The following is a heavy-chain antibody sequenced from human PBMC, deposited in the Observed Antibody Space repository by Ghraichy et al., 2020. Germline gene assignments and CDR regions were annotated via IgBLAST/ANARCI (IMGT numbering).Heavy chain of an antibody. CDR1: GGSISSYY. Sequence: SETLSLTCTVSGGSISSYYWSWIRQPPGKGLEWIGYIYYSGSTNYNPSLKSRVTISVDTSKNQFSLKLSSVTAADTAVYYCAREGSAGAFDIWGQGTMVTVSS. V-gene: IGHV4-59*01. D-gene: IGHD6-19*01. CDR3: AREGSAGAFDI. CDR2: IYYSGST. J-gene: IGHJ3*02.